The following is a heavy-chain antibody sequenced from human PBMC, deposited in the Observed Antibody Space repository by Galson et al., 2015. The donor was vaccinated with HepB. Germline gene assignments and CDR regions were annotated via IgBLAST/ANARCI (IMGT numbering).Heavy chain of an antibody. Sequence: SLRLSCAASGFTFSTYGMHWVRQAPGKGLEWVAILSYDGSNKYYADSVKGRFTISRDTSKNTLSLQMNSLTADDTAVYYCAKDHADYGGNSGLGYWGQGTLVTVSS. D-gene: IGHD4-23*01. CDR3: AKDHADYGGNSGLGY. CDR2: LSYDGSNK. J-gene: IGHJ4*02. V-gene: IGHV3-30*18. CDR1: GFTFSTYG.